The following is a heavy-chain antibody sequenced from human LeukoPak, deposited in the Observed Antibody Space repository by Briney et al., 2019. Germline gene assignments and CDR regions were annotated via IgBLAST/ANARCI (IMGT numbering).Heavy chain of an antibody. Sequence: GGSLRLSCAASGFTFSSYAMHWVRQAPGKGLEYVSGISSNGGSTYYANSVKGRFTISRDNSKNTLYLQMSSLRAEDMAVYYCARDSRGDCSGGSCPTRYYFDYWGQGTLVTVSS. V-gene: IGHV3-64*01. CDR2: ISSNGGST. D-gene: IGHD2-15*01. J-gene: IGHJ4*02. CDR1: GFTFSSYA. CDR3: ARDSRGDCSGGSCPTRYYFDY.